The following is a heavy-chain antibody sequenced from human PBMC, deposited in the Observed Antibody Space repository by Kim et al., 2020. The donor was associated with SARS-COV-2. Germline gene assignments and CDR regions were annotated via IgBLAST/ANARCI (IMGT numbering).Heavy chain of an antibody. D-gene: IGHD2-21*01. V-gene: IGHV3-7*03. CDR2: LSPDGNVR. CDR1: GFIFSNSY. CDR3: SRDPLCGAVDY. Sequence: GGSLRLSCGASGFIFSNSYMSWIRQAPGKGLEWVVDLSPDGNVRGYVDSVKGRFIILRENSKNLLFLKMTNLRVEDTAVYFCSRDPLCGAVDYWGQGALVTVSS. J-gene: IGHJ4*02.